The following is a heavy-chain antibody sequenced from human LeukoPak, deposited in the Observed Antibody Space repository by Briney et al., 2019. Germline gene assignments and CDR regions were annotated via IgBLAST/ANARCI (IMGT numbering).Heavy chain of an antibody. CDR2: IYSTGDT. D-gene: IGHD3-22*01. J-gene: IGHJ4*03. CDR3: VRGSRVYDRSGFHTWHDY. V-gene: IGHV4-59*01. Sequence: PSETLSLTCTVSGASINNYYWSWVRQPPLKGLEWIGYIYSTGDTSYNPSLESRVSISMDTSKNHFSLEITSVTAADTAVYYCVRGSRVYDRSGFHTWHDYWGHGTLVTVSS. CDR1: GASINNYY.